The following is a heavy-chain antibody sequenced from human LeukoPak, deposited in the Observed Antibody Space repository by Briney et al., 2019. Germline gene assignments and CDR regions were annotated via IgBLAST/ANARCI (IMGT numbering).Heavy chain of an antibody. V-gene: IGHV3-33*01. J-gene: IGHJ4*02. CDR2: VGYDGSNK. CDR3: ARAYSDWSGIDY. D-gene: IGHD1-1*01. Sequence: GRSLRLSCAASGFTFSSDCMHWVRQAPGKGREWVAVVGYDGSNKYYADSVKGRFTISRDNSKNTLYLQMNSLRAEDTAVYYCARAYSDWSGIDYWGQGALVTVSS. CDR1: GFTFSSDC.